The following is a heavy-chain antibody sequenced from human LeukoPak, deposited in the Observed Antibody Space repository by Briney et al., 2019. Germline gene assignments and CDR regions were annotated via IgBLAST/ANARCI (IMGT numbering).Heavy chain of an antibody. CDR1: GGSFSGYY. V-gene: IGHV4-34*01. J-gene: IGHJ3*02. CDR3: ARARLRWQPHAFDI. D-gene: IGHD4-23*01. CDR2: ISHSGST. Sequence: PSETLSLTCAVYGGSFSGYYWSWIRQPPGKGLEWIGEISHSGSTNYNPSLKSRVNISVDTSKNQFSLKLSSVTAADTAVYYCARARLRWQPHAFDIWGQGTMVTVSS.